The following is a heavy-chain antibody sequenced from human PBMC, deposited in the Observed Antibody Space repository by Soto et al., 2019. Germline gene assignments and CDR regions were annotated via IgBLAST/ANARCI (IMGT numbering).Heavy chain of an antibody. CDR1: GFTFNIYS. V-gene: IGHV3-48*02. J-gene: IGHJ4*02. CDR2: ITSDTATI. Sequence: EVQLVESGGGLVQPGGSLRLSCAASGFTFNIYSMNWVRQAPGKGLEWVSYITSDTATIHYADSVSGRFTISRDNAKNSLYLQMNSLRDADTAAYYCARSVAGHFDYWGQGTLVAVSS. CDR3: ARSVAGHFDY. D-gene: IGHD6-19*01.